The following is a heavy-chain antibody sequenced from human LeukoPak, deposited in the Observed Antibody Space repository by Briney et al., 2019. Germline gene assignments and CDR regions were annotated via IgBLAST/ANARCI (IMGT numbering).Heavy chain of an antibody. Sequence: SVKVSCKASGYTFTSYGISWVRQAPGQGLEWMGGIIPIFGTANYAQRFQGRVTITADESTSTAYMELSSLRSEDTAVYYCARVLPSDYYDSSGYYYYWGQGTLVTVSS. CDR1: GYTFTSYG. CDR2: IIPIFGTA. D-gene: IGHD3-22*01. V-gene: IGHV1-69*13. J-gene: IGHJ4*02. CDR3: ARVLPSDYYDSSGYYYY.